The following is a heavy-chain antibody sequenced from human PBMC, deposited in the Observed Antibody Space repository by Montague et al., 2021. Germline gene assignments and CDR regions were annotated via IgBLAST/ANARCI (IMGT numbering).Heavy chain of an antibody. CDR1: GGSLSTSSYY. CDR2: IYYTGST. Sequence: SETLSLTCSVSGGSLSTSSYYWGWIRQPPGKELEWIGLIYYTGSTHYNPSLKSRLTISIDTSKKQFALKLSSVTAADTAVYYCARRPCLVPDSLDSWGQGTTVTVS. J-gene: IGHJ6*02. V-gene: IGHV4-39*06. CDR3: ARRPCLVPDSLDS. D-gene: IGHD3-16*01.